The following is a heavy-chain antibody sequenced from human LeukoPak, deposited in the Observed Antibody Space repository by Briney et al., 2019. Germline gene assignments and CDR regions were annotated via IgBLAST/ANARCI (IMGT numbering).Heavy chain of an antibody. V-gene: IGHV4-59*01. CDR1: GGSIRSDY. J-gene: IGHJ4*02. D-gene: IGHD5-18*01. CDR2: IYYSGST. Sequence: SETLSLTCIVSGGSIRSDYWSWIRQPPGKGLEWIGYIYYSGSTNYNPSLKSRVTISVDTSKNQFSLKLNSVTAADTAVCFCARERAAMDSWGQGTLVTVPS. CDR3: ARERAAMDS.